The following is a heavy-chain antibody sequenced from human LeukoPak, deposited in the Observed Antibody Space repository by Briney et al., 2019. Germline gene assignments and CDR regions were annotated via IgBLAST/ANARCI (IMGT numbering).Heavy chain of an antibody. CDR1: GGSISSYY. D-gene: IGHD3-9*01. Sequence: PSETLSLTCTVSGGSISSYYWSWIRQPPGKGLEWIGYIYYSGSTNYNPSLKSRVTISVDTSKNQFSLKLSSVTAADTAVYYCARGKYFDDNWFDPWGQGTLVTVSS. CDR2: IYYSGST. CDR3: ARGKYFDDNWFDP. J-gene: IGHJ5*02. V-gene: IGHV4-59*01.